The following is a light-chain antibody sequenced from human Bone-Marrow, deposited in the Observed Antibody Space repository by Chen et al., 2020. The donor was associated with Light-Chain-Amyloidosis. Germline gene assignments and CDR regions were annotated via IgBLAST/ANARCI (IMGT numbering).Light chain of an antibody. J-gene: IGLJ3*02. CDR3: GAWDSSLGIWV. V-gene: IGLV1-51*01. CDR1: SSNVGNNY. Sequence: QSALTPPPSVSAAPGQKVTISCSGSSSNVGNNYVSWYRQLPGTAPKLLIYDNSKRPSGIPDLFSGSKSGTSATLGITRLQTGDEADYYCGAWDSSLGIWVFGGGTKLTVL. CDR2: DNS.